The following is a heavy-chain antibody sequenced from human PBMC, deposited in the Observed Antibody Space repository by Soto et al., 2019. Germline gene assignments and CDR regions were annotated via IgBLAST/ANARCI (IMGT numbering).Heavy chain of an antibody. CDR2: IYYSGST. J-gene: IGHJ4*02. D-gene: IGHD3-22*01. CDR3: ARGSDYYDSSGYLFLYY. V-gene: IGHV4-59*01. Sequence: XXTLSLACTVSGGSISSYYWRWILQPPGKGLEWIGYIYYSGSTNYNPSLKSRVTISVDTSKNQFSLKLSSVTAAETAVYYCARGSDYYDSSGYLFLYYWGQGTLVTVSS. CDR1: GGSISSYY.